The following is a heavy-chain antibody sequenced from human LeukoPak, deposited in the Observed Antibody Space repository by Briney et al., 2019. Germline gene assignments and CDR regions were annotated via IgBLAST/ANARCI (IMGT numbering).Heavy chain of an antibody. CDR1: GFTFSNAW. Sequence: GGSLRLSCAASGFTFSNAWMSWVRQAPGKGLEWVGRIKSKTDGGTTDYAAPVKGRFTISRDDSKNTLYLQMNSLKTEDTAVCYCTTEDIVVVPAAFEPLWGQGTLVTVSS. V-gene: IGHV3-15*01. CDR2: IKSKTDGGTT. CDR3: TTEDIVVVPAAFEPL. J-gene: IGHJ4*02. D-gene: IGHD2-2*01.